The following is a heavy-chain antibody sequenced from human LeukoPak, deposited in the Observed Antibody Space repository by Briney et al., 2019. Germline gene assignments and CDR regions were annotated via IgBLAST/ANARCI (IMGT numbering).Heavy chain of an antibody. J-gene: IGHJ3*02. Sequence: PGGSLRLSCAASGFTFSSYDMHWVRQATGKGLEWVSAIGTAGDTYYPGSVKGRFTISRENAKNSLYLQMNSLRAGDTAVYYCAREVGSDAFDIWGQGTMVTVSS. V-gene: IGHV3-13*01. CDR2: IGTAGDT. D-gene: IGHD6-25*01. CDR1: GFTFSSYD. CDR3: AREVGSDAFDI.